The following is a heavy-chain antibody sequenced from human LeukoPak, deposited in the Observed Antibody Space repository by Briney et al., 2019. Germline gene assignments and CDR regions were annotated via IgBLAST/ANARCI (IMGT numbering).Heavy chain of an antibody. CDR2: IKQDGSEK. Sequence: GGSLRLSCAASGFTFTSFWMSWVRQAPGKGLEWVANIKQDGSEKYYVDSVKGRFTISRDNAKNSLYLYMNSLRADDTAVYYCARDGRPLDYWGQGILVTVSS. V-gene: IGHV3-7*01. CDR3: ARDGRPLDY. D-gene: IGHD1-26*01. CDR1: GFTFTSFW. J-gene: IGHJ4*02.